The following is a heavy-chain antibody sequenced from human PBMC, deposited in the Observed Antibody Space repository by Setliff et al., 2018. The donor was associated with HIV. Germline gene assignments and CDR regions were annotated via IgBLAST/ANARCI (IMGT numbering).Heavy chain of an antibody. CDR3: ARNDSPDDC. J-gene: IGHJ4*02. D-gene: IGHD3-22*01. CDR1: GFTFGDYR. Sequence: PGGSLRLSCTTSGFTFGDYRMSWVRQAPGKGLEWVGFIRKTVYGATTEYAASVKGRFTISRDDSKSIAYLQMDSLKSEDTAVYYCARNDSPDDCWGQGTLVTVS. V-gene: IGHV3-49*04. CDR2: IRKTVYGATT.